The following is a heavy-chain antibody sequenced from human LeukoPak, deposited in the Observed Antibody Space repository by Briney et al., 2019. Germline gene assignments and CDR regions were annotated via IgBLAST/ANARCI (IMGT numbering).Heavy chain of an antibody. CDR3: ATDLYY. V-gene: IGHV1-24*01. J-gene: IGHJ4*02. CDR2: FDPEDGET. Sequence: GASVKVSCKASGYTFTSNAMHWVRQAPGQRPEWMGGFDPEDGETIYAQKFQGRVTMTEDTSTDTAYMELSSLRSEDTAVYYCATDLYYWGQGTLVTVSS. CDR1: GYTFTSNA.